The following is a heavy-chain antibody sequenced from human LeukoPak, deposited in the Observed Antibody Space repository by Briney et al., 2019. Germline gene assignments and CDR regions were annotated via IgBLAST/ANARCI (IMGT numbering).Heavy chain of an antibody. CDR2: ITPIFGTA. Sequence: ASVKVSCKASGGTFSSYAINWVRQAPGQGLEWMGGITPIFGTANYAQKFQGRVTITADESTSTAYMELSSLRSEDTAVYYCAGGKLFDFWSGYYPMDDSWGQGTLVTVSS. D-gene: IGHD3-3*01. CDR1: GGTFSSYA. V-gene: IGHV1-69*13. CDR3: AGGKLFDFWSGYYPMDDS. J-gene: IGHJ4*02.